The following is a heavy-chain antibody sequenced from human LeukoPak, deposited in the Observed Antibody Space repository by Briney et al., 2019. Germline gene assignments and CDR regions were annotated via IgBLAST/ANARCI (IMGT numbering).Heavy chain of an antibody. CDR1: GFTFSSYA. CDR2: ISYDGSNK. D-gene: IGHD6-13*01. J-gene: IGHJ4*02. V-gene: IGHV3-30-3*01. CDR3: AKGAWAADGPMGNNFAS. Sequence: GGSLRLSCAASGFTFSSYAMHWVRQAPGKGLEWVAVISYDGSNKYYADSVKGRFTISRDNSKNTLTLQMNSLKTEDTSIYFCAKGAWAADGPMGNNFASWGQGTLVTVSS.